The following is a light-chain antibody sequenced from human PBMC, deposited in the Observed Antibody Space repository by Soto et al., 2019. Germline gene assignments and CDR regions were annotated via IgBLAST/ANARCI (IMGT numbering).Light chain of an antibody. CDR3: AAWDDSLNAVV. J-gene: IGLJ2*01. V-gene: IGLV1-44*01. CDR2: SNN. CDR1: SYNIGSNT. Sequence: QLVLTQPPSASGTPGQRVTISCSGSSYNIGSNTVNWYQQLPGTAPKLLIYSNNQRPSGVPDRFSGSKSGTSASLAISGLQSEDEADYYCAAWDDSLNAVVFGGGTKLTVL.